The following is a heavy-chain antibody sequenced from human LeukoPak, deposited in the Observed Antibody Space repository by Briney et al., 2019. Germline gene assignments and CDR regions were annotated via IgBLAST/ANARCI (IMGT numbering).Heavy chain of an antibody. CDR1: GFTFSSYW. D-gene: IGHD3-22*01. CDR2: IKQDGSEK. CDR3: ARAYYYDSSGYYYVNDAFDI. V-gene: IGHV3-7*01. J-gene: IGHJ3*02. Sequence: GGSLRLSCAASGFTFSSYWMSWVRQAPGKGLEWVANIKQDGSEKYYVDSVRGRSTISRDNAKNSLYLQMNSLRAEDTAVYYCARAYYYDSSGYYYVNDAFDIWGQGTMVTVPS.